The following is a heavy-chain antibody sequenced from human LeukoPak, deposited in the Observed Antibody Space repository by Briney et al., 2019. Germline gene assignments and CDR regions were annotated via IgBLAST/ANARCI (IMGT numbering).Heavy chain of an antibody. J-gene: IGHJ4*02. CDR2: TNQSGST. D-gene: IGHD3-3*01. CDR3: ARGITIFGATT. CDR1: GGSFSGYY. Sequence: PSETLSLTCAVYGGSFSGYYWSWIRQPPGKGLEWIGETNQSGSTNYNPSLKSRVTISVDTSKNQFSLKLSSVTAADTAVYYCARGITIFGATTRGQGTLVTVSS. V-gene: IGHV4-34*01.